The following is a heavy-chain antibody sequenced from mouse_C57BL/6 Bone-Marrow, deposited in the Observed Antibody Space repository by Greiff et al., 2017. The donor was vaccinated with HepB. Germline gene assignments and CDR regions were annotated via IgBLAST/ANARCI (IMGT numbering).Heavy chain of an antibody. CDR2: IDPNSGGT. J-gene: IGHJ4*01. V-gene: IGHV1-72*01. D-gene: IGHD2-5*01. CDR1: GYTFTSYW. Sequence: VQLQQPGAELVKPGASVKLSCKASGYTFTSYWMHWVKQRPGRGLEWIGRIDPNSGGTKYNEKFKSKATLTVDKPSSTAYMQLSSLTSEDSAVYYCARHTIVTTLYYYAMDYWGQGTSVTVSS. CDR3: ARHTIVTTLYYYAMDY.